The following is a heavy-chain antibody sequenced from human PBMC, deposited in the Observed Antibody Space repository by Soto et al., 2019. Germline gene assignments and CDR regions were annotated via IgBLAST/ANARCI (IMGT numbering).Heavy chain of an antibody. CDR1: GGSLSGYY. V-gene: IGHV4-59*01. J-gene: IGHJ4*02. CDR3: AREFYYDSSGIGFDY. CDR2: FYSSGRP. D-gene: IGHD3-22*01. Sequence: PSETLSLTCTVSGGSLSGYYWSWIRQPPGKGLEWIGDFYSSGRPHHNPSLKNRVSISEDRSKNEFSLKLSSVTAADTAIYYCAREFYYDSSGIGFDYWGQGTLVTVSS.